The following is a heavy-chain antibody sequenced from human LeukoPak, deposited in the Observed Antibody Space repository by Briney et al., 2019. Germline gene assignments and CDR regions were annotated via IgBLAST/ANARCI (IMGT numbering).Heavy chain of an antibody. D-gene: IGHD3-9*01. V-gene: IGHV3-21*01. CDR2: ISSSRHYI. CDR3: ARDQNDILAFDI. Sequence: PGGSLRLSCAASGFTFSSYSMNWVRQAPGKGLEWVSSISSSRHYIYYADSLKGRFTISRDNAKNSLYLQMNSLRAEDTAVYYCARDQNDILAFDIWGQGTMVTVSP. J-gene: IGHJ3*02. CDR1: GFTFSSYS.